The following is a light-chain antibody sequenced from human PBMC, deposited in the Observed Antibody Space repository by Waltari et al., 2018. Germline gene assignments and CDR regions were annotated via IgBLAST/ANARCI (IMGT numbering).Light chain of an antibody. CDR2: SKPDSDQ. V-gene: IGLV5-45*01. J-gene: IGLJ3*02. CDR1: SAFDVVTYQ. Sequence: QAVLTQPAPLSASPGASASPTCTLRSAFDVVTYQLYCYQQRPGSPPQFLVKSKPDSDQRQGSGVPSRFSGSKDTSANANILLISGLQSEDEADYYCMILHNNAVVFGGGTKLTVL. CDR3: MILHNNAVV.